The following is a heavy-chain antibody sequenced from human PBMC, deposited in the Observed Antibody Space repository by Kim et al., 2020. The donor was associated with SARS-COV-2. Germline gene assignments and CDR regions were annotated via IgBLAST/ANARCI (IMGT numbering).Heavy chain of an antibody. CDR3: ARGRPKLHSGYNWNYVGGYYCDY. CDR1: GGSISSSSYY. CDR2: IYYSGST. V-gene: IGHV4-39*07. J-gene: IGHJ4*01. Sequence: SETLSLTCTVSGGSISSSSYYWGWIRQPPGKGLEWIGSIYYSGSTYYNPSLKSRVTISVDTYKNQFSLKLSAVTAADTAVYYCARGRPKLHSGYNWNYVGGYYCDYCGHGTLFTVS. D-gene: IGHD1-7*01.